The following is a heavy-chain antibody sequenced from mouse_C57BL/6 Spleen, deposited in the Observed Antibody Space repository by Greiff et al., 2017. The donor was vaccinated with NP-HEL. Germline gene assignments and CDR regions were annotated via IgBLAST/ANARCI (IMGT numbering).Heavy chain of an antibody. V-gene: IGHV1-18*01. D-gene: IGHD2-3*01. CDR2: INPNNGGT. CDR1: GYTFTDYN. Sequence: VQLQQSGPELVKPGASVKIPCKASGYTFTDYNMDWVKQSHGKSLEWIGDINPNNGGTIYNQKFKGKATLTVDKSSSTAYMELRSLTSEDTAVYYCAFGYYTLPWFAYWGQGTLVTVSA. CDR3: AFGYYTLPWFAY. J-gene: IGHJ3*01.